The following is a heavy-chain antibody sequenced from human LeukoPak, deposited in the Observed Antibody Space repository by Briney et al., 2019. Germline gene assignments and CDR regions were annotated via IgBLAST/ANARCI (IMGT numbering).Heavy chain of an antibody. CDR1: GYTFTSYY. Sequence: ASVKVSCKASGYTFTSYYMHWVPQAPGQGLEWMGIINPSGGSTSYAQKFQGRVTMTRDTSTSTVYMELSSLRSEDTAVYYCARDQTPTYYYDSRSLDYWGQGTLVTVSS. V-gene: IGHV1-46*01. J-gene: IGHJ4*02. CDR3: ARDQTPTYYYDSRSLDY. CDR2: INPSGGST. D-gene: IGHD3-22*01.